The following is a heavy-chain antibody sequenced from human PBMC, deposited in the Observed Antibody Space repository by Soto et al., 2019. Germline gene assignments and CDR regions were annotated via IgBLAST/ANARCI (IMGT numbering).Heavy chain of an antibody. J-gene: IGHJ3*02. CDR2: IYHSGST. CDR1: GGSISSSQW. V-gene: IGHV4-4*02. CDR3: ATREGLPDPFDI. Sequence: QVQLQESGPGLVKPSGTLSLTCAVSGGSISSSQWWGWVRQSPGRGLEWIGEIYHSGSTNYNPSLYSRVTVSLDKSKNQFSLKLTSVTAADTAIYYCATREGLPDPFDIWGHGIMVTVSS. D-gene: IGHD1-26*01.